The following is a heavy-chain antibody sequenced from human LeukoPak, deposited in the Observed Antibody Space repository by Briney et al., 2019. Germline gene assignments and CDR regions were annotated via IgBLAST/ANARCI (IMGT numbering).Heavy chain of an antibody. J-gene: IGHJ5*01. Sequence: SETLSLTCTVSGGSISSGGYYWSWIRQPPGKGLEWIGYIYHSGSTYYNPSLKSRVTISVDRSKNQFSLKLTSVTAADTAVYYCARDIAINWFYSWGQGTLVTVSS. V-gene: IGHV4-30-2*01. CDR1: GGSISSGGYY. CDR3: ARDIAINWFYS. CDR2: IYHSGST. D-gene: IGHD2-15*01.